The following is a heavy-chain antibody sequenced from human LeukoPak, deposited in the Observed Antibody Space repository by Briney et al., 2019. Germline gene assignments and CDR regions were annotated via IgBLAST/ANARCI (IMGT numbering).Heavy chain of an antibody. V-gene: IGHV4-39*07. CDR2: IYYSGST. CDR3: ARGYCTNAVCSLGPTQA. J-gene: IGHJ4*02. Sequence: KSSETLSLTCTASGGSISSSSYYWGWIRQPPGKGLEWIGSIYYSGSTYYNPSLKSRVTISVDTSKNQFSLKLSSVTAADTAVYYCARGYCTNAVCSLGPTQAWGQGTLVTVSS. CDR1: GGSISSSSYY. D-gene: IGHD2-8*01.